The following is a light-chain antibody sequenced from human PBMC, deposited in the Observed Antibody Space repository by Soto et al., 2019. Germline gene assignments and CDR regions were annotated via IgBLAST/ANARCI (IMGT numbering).Light chain of an antibody. V-gene: IGKV3-20*01. CDR1: QSVSSF. Sequence: TQSPSTLSASLGDRVTITCRASQSVSSFLACYQQRPGQAPRPLIYGASSRATGTPDRFSGSGSGTDFTLIISRLEPEDFAVYYCQQYGSSVLTFGGGTKVDI. CDR3: QQYGSSVLT. CDR2: GAS. J-gene: IGKJ4*01.